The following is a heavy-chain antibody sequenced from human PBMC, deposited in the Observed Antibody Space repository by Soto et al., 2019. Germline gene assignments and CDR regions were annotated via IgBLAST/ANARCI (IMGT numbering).Heavy chain of an antibody. J-gene: IGHJ5*02. CDR1: GYTFTSYD. Sequence: ASVEVSCKXSGYTFTSYDINWVRQATGQGLEWMGWMNPNSGNTGYAQKFQGRVTMTRNTSISTAYMELSSLRSEDTAVYYCAREGIPGYDPTYWFDPWGQGTLVTVSS. CDR3: AREGIPGYDPTYWFDP. D-gene: IGHD5-12*01. CDR2: MNPNSGNT. V-gene: IGHV1-8*01.